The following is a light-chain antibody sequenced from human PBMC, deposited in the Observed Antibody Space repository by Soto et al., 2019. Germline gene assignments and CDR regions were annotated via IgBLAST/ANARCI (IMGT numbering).Light chain of an antibody. CDR3: QQYGSSPPEMT. CDR2: CAS. CDR1: QSVRNNY. Sequence: EIVLTQSPGTLSLSPGERATLSCRASQSVRNNYLAWYQQKPGQAPRLLIYCASSRATGIPDRFSGSVSGTDFNLTISRLEPEDFAVYYCQQYGSSPPEMTFGQGTKVELK. V-gene: IGKV3-20*01. J-gene: IGKJ1*01.